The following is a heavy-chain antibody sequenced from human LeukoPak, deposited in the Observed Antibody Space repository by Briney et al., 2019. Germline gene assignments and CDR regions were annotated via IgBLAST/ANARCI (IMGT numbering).Heavy chain of an antibody. CDR3: ARARSLAGRVATISTGWDY. CDR1: GGSFSGYY. CDR2: INHSGST. D-gene: IGHD2-15*01. Sequence: PSETLSLTCAVYGGSFSGYYWSWIRQPPGKGLEWIGEINHSGSTNYNPSLKSRVTISVDTSKNQFSLKLSSVTAADTAVYYCARARSLAGRVATISTGWDYWGQGTLVTVSS. J-gene: IGHJ4*02. V-gene: IGHV4-34*01.